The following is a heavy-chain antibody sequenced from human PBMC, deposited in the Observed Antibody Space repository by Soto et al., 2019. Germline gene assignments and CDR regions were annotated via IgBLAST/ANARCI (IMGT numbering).Heavy chain of an antibody. CDR1: GFTFSSYS. J-gene: IGHJ4*02. CDR3: AREQAAAGKEIDY. Sequence: EVQLVESGGGLVQPGGSLRLSCAASGFTFSSYSMNWVRQAPGKGLEWVSYISSSSSTIYYADSVKGRFTISRDNAKNPLYLQMNSLRDEDTAVYYCAREQAAAGKEIDYWGQGTLVTVSS. CDR2: ISSSSSTI. D-gene: IGHD6-13*01. V-gene: IGHV3-48*02.